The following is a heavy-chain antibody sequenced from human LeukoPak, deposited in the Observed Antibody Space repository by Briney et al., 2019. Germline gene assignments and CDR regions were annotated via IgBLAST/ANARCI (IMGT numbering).Heavy chain of an antibody. CDR2: LSSSSSYI. CDR1: GFTFNIYA. Sequence: GGSLRLSCAASGFTFNIYAMSWVRQAPGKGLEWVSSLSSSSSYIYYADSVKGRFTISRDNARNSLYLQMNSLRADGAAVYYCAREPTSMGSDYWGQGTLVTVSS. V-gene: IGHV3-21*01. J-gene: IGHJ4*02. CDR3: AREPTSMGSDY. D-gene: IGHD5-18*01.